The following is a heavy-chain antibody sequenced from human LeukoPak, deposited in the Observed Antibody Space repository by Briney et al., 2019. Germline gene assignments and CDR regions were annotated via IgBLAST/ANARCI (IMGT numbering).Heavy chain of an antibody. J-gene: IGHJ5*02. CDR3: AIRYYDFWSGYSLGPFDP. V-gene: IGHV4-59*04. D-gene: IGHD3-3*01. Sequence: KPSETLSLTCTVSGGSISSYYWSWIRQPPGKGLEWIGSIYHSGSTYYNPSLKSRVTISVDTSKNQFSLKLSSVTAADTAVYYCAIRYYDFWSGYSLGPFDPWGQGTLVTVSS. CDR1: GGSISSYY. CDR2: IYHSGST.